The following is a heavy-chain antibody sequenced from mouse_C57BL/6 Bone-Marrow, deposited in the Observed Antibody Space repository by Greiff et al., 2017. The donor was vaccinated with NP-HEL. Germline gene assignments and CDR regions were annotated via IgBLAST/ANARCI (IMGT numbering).Heavy chain of an antibody. CDR3: AREYYYGSSYPWYFDV. V-gene: IGHV1-81*01. CDR1: GYTFTSYG. D-gene: IGHD1-1*01. Sequence: QVQLKESGAELARPGASVKLSCKASGYTFTSYGISWVKQRTGQGLEWIGEIYPRSGNTYYNEKFKGKATLTADKSSSTAYMELRSLTSEDSAVYFCAREYYYGSSYPWYFDVWGTGTTVTVSS. J-gene: IGHJ1*03. CDR2: IYPRSGNT.